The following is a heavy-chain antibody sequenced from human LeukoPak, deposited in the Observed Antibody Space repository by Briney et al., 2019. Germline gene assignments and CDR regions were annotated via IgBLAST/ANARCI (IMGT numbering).Heavy chain of an antibody. J-gene: IGHJ4*02. CDR1: GGSISSYY. D-gene: IGHD3-10*01. CDR3: ARRSWGVYYFDY. Sequence: TSETLSLTCTVSGGSISSYYWSWIRQPPGKGLEWIGYIYTSGSTNYNPSLKNRVTISVDTSKNQFSLKLSSVTAADTAVYYCARRSWGVYYFDYWGPGTLVTVSS. V-gene: IGHV4-4*09. CDR2: IYTSGST.